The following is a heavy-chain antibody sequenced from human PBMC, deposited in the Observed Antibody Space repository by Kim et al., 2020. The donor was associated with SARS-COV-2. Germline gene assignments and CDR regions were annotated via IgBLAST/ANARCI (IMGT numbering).Heavy chain of an antibody. CDR3: ARRRGARQRGGYFDY. J-gene: IGHJ4*02. D-gene: IGHD2-15*01. Sequence: SLKTRLTISRDTSKNQVALTMTNMDPVDTATYYCARRRGARQRGGYFDYWGQGTLVTVSS. V-gene: IGHV2-70*01.